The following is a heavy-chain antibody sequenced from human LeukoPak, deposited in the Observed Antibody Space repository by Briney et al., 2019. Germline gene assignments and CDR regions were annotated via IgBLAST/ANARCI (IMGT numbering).Heavy chain of an antibody. Sequence: SETLSLTCTVSGGSISSSSHYWGWIRQPPGKGLEWIGRINYSGSTQYNPSLKSRVTISVDTSKNQFSLKVRFLTAADTAVYYCARHVVADWFDPWGQGTLVTVSS. CDR3: ARHVVADWFDP. CDR2: INYSGST. CDR1: GGSISSSSHY. V-gene: IGHV4-39*01. D-gene: IGHD2-21*01. J-gene: IGHJ5*02.